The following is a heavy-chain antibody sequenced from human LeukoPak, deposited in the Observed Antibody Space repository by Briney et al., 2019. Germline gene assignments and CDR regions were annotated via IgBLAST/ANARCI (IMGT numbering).Heavy chain of an antibody. V-gene: IGHV1-24*01. D-gene: IGHD1-26*01. CDR2: FDPEDGET. CDR3: ATSTQTSGYYYYYGMDV. Sequence: ASVKVSCKVSGYTLTELSIHWVRQAPGKGLEWMGGFDPEDGETIYAQKFQGRVTMTEDASTDTGYMELSSLRSEDTAVYYCATSTQTSGYYYYYGMDVRGQGTTVTVSS. CDR1: GYTLTELS. J-gene: IGHJ6*02.